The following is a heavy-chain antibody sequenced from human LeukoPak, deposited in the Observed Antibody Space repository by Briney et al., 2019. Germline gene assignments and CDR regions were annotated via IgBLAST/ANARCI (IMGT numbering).Heavy chain of an antibody. Sequence: SVKVSCKASGGTFSSYAISWVRQAPGQGLEWMGRIIPIFGTANYAQKFQGRVTITTDESTSTAYMEQSSLRSEDTAVYYCALTVSSSWYGYFQHWGQGTLVTVSS. CDR2: IIPIFGTA. J-gene: IGHJ1*01. CDR1: GGTFSSYA. V-gene: IGHV1-69*05. CDR3: ALTVSSSWYGYFQH. D-gene: IGHD6-13*01.